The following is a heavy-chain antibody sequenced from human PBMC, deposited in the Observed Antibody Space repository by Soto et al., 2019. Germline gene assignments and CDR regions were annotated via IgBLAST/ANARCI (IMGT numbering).Heavy chain of an antibody. V-gene: IGHV4-34*01. Sequence: SETLSLTCAVYGGSFSGYYWIWIRQPPGKGLEWIGEINHSGSTNYNPSLKSRVTISVDTSKNQFSLKLSSVTAADTAVYYCARARGYSYGTIDYWGQGTRVTVSS. CDR3: ARARGYSYGTIDY. CDR1: GGSFSGYY. D-gene: IGHD5-18*01. J-gene: IGHJ4*02. CDR2: INHSGST.